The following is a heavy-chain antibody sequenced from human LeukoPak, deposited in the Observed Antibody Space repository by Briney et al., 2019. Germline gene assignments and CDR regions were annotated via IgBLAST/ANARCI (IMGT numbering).Heavy chain of an antibody. CDR1: GDSISSSSYY. CDR3: ARRRYYDSTGYLD. J-gene: IGHJ1*01. CDR2: IYYRGST. V-gene: IGHV4-39*01. D-gene: IGHD3-22*01. Sequence: SETLSLTCTISGDSISSSSYYWGWIRQPPGKGLEWIGDIYYRGSTYYNPSLKSRVSISIDTSNNQCSLTLNSVTAADTALYFCARRRYYDSTGYLDWGQGTLVTVSS.